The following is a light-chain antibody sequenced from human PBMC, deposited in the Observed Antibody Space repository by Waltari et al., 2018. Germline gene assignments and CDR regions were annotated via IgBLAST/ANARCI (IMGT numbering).Light chain of an antibody. CDR2: DVT. CDR1: SRDIGCYNY. CDR3: CSYAGKYTSV. Sequence: QSALTQPRSVSGSPGQPVTLSFTGTSRDIGCYNYVSWYQQHPGQVPKLIIFDVTTRPSGVPDRFSGSKAGNTASLTISGLQAGDEAVYFCCSYAGKYTSVFGAGTKVTVL. J-gene: IGLJ2*01. V-gene: IGLV2-11*01.